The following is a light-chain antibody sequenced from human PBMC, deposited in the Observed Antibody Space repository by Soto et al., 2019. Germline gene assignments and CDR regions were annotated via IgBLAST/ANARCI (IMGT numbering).Light chain of an antibody. CDR3: GTWDSSLSVYV. CDR1: NSNIGNNY. CDR2: DTN. Sequence: QSVLTQPPSVSAAPGQKVTISCSGSNSNIGNNYVAWYQHLPGTAPKLLIFDTNNRPSGIPDRFSGSKSGTSATLAITGLQTGDEADYYCGTWDSSLSVYVFGTGTKVTAL. V-gene: IGLV1-51*01. J-gene: IGLJ1*01.